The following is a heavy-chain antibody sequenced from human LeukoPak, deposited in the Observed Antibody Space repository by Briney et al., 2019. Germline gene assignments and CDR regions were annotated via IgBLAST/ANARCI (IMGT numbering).Heavy chain of an antibody. V-gene: IGHV1-69*04. CDR2: IIPILGIA. CDR1: GGTFRSHA. Sequence: ASVKVSCKASGGTFRSHAISWVRQAPGQGLEWMGRIIPILGIANYAQKFQGRVTITADKSTSTAYMELSSLRSEDTAVYYCARDQYYPRGFGELLFDPWGQGTLVTVSS. CDR3: ARDQYYPRGFGELLFDP. D-gene: IGHD3-10*01. J-gene: IGHJ5*02.